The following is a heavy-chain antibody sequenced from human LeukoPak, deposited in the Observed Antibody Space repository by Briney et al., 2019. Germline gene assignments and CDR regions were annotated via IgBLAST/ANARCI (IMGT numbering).Heavy chain of an antibody. V-gene: IGHV3-23*01. CDR3: AKDKSSGRSASDY. CDR2: ISGSGGST. D-gene: IGHD6-19*01. Sequence: GGSLRLSCAASGFTFSSYAMSWVRQAPEKGLEWVSTISGSGGSTYYADSVKGRFTISRDSTKNTLYLQMNSLRAEDTAVYYCAKDKSSGRSASDYWGQGILVTVSS. J-gene: IGHJ4*02. CDR1: GFTFSSYA.